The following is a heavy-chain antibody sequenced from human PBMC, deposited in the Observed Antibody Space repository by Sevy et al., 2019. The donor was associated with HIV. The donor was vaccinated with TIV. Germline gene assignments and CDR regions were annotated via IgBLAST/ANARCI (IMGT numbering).Heavy chain of an antibody. CDR2: INWKGGST. D-gene: IGHD3-3*01. CDR1: GFTFEDYG. J-gene: IGHJ4*01. V-gene: IGHV3-20*04. Sequence: GGSLRLSCAASGFTFEDYGMSWVRQVPGKGPEWVSGINWKGGSTSYADSVKGRFTISRDNAKKSLYLQMKGLRAEDTALYYGARDPPSYYDYRTGYHDFWGQGTRVTVSS. CDR3: ARDPPSYYDYRTGYHDF.